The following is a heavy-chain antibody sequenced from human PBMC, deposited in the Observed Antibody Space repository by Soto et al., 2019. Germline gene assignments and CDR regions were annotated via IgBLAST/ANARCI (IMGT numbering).Heavy chain of an antibody. Sequence: PSQTLSLTCAISGDSVSSYSAAWNWIRQSPSRGLEWLGRTFYRSKWKNDYAVSVKSRVTISPDTSKNQFSLQMNSVTPEDTAVYYCARDYGDTGYSDIWGQGTMVTVSS. CDR3: ARDYGDTGYSDI. V-gene: IGHV6-1*01. CDR2: TFYRSKWKN. CDR1: GDSVSSYSAA. J-gene: IGHJ3*02. D-gene: IGHD5-12*01.